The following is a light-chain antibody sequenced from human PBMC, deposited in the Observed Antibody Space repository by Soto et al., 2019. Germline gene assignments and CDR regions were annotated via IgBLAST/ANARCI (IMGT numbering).Light chain of an antibody. CDR3: QQSHSTPWT. J-gene: IGKJ1*01. Sequence: DIQLTQSPSSLSPSVGDRVTITCRASQSISSYLTWYQQKPGKAPELLIYAASSLQSGVPSRFSGGGSGTDFTLTISSLQPEDFATYYCQQSHSTPWTFGQGTKVEI. V-gene: IGKV1-39*01. CDR2: AAS. CDR1: QSISSY.